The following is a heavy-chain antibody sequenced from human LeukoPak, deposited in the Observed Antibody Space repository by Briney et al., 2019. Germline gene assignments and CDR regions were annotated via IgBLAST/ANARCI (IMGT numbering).Heavy chain of an antibody. D-gene: IGHD5-18*01. J-gene: IGHJ6*02. V-gene: IGHV3-30*04. CDR3: ARVHLAMAPYYFYGMDV. Sequence: AGGSLRLSCAASGFTFSNYAFHWVRQPPGKGLEWAAVISYEGSVTYYADSVKGRFTISRDNSKNTLDLQMNSLRVEDTAVYYCARVHLAMAPYYFYGMDVWGQGTTVTISS. CDR1: GFTFSNYA. CDR2: ISYEGSVT.